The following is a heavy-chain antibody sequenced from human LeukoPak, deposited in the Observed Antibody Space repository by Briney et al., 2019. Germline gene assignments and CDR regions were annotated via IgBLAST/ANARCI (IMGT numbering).Heavy chain of an antibody. CDR3: ARASGSSGWYHFDY. CDR1: GFTFSSYE. V-gene: IGHV3-48*03. Sequence: GGSLRLSCAASGFTFSSYEMNWVRKAPVKGLEWVSYISSSGSTIYYADSVKRRFTISRENAKNSLYLQMNSLRAEDTAVYYCARASGSSGWYHFDYWGQGTLVTVSS. CDR2: ISSSGSTI. D-gene: IGHD6-19*01. J-gene: IGHJ4*02.